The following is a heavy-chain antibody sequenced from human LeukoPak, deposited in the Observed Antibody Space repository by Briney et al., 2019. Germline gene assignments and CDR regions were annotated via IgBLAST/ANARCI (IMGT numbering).Heavy chain of an antibody. CDR3: ARGFGSRGSYSSYYGMDV. CDR1: GFTFSSYA. V-gene: IGHV3-30-3*01. Sequence: GGSLRLSCAASGFTFSSYAMHWVRRAPGKGLEWVAVISYDGSNKYYADSVKGRFTISRDNSKNTLYLQMNSLRAEDTAVYYCARGFGSRGSYSSYYGMDVWGQGTTVTVSS. CDR2: ISYDGSNK. D-gene: IGHD1-26*01. J-gene: IGHJ6*02.